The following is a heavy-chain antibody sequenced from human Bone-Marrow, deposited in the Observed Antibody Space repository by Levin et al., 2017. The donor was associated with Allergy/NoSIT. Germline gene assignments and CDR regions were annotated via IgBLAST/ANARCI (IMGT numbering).Heavy chain of an antibody. J-gene: IGHJ6*02. D-gene: IGHD1-1*01. Sequence: RTGGSLRLSCKASGFTFTTYSMNWVRQAPGQGLEWMGWINTNTGNQAFAQGFTGRFVFSLDTSVSTAYLQISSLKAEDTAVYYCARGGGGIGNFYSYGMDVWGQGTTVTVSS. CDR1: GFTFTTYS. CDR3: ARGGGGIGNFYSYGMDV. CDR2: INTNTGNQ. V-gene: IGHV7-4-1*02.